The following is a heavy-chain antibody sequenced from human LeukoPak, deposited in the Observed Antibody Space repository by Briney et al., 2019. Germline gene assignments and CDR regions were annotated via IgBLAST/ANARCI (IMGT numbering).Heavy chain of an antibody. CDR2: TYYSGST. Sequence: SETLSLTCTVSGGSISSYYWSWIRQPPGKGLEWIGYTYYSGSTNYNPSLKSRVTISVDTSKNQFSLKLRSVTAADTAVYYCVTGGSPYSYYYYMDVWGKGTTVTVSS. CDR1: GGSISSYY. CDR3: VTGGSPYSYYYYMDV. V-gene: IGHV4-59*01. D-gene: IGHD5-12*01. J-gene: IGHJ6*03.